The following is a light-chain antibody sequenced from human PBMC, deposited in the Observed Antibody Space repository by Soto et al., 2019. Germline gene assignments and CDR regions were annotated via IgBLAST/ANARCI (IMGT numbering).Light chain of an antibody. V-gene: IGKV1-5*01. CDR1: QSINNR. CDR3: QQFIDGWT. CDR2: DAS. J-gene: IGKJ1*01. Sequence: IPLTQSPATLSASIGDRVTITCRASQSINNRLAWYQQMPGKAPNLLIYDASSLESGVPSRFRGSGSETEFTLTISGLQPDDFATYYCQQFIDGWTFGQGTKVDI.